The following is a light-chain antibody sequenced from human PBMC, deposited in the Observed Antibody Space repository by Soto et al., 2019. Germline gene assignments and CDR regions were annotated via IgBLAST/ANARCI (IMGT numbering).Light chain of an antibody. J-gene: IGKJ2*01. V-gene: IGKV3-15*01. CDR2: GAS. Sequence: EIVMTQSPATLSVSPGERATLSCRASQSVSSNLAWYQQKPGQAPRLLIYGASTRATGIPARFSGSGSGTEFTLTISSLRSEDFAVYYCQQYNQWPPYTFRQGTKLEIK. CDR1: QSVSSN. CDR3: QQYNQWPPYT.